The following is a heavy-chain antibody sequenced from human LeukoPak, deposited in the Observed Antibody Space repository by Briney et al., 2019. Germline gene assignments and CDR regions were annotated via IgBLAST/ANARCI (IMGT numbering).Heavy chain of an antibody. J-gene: IGHJ3*02. V-gene: IGHV1-45*02. CDR1: GYTFTYRY. CDR2: ITPFNGNT. D-gene: IGHD3-22*01. Sequence: SVKVSCKASGYTFTYRYLHWVRQAPGQALEWMGWITPFNGNTNYAQKFQDRVTITRDRSMSTAYMELSSLRSEDTAMYYCASRLGYYDDAFDIWGQGTMVTVSS. CDR3: ASRLGYYDDAFDI.